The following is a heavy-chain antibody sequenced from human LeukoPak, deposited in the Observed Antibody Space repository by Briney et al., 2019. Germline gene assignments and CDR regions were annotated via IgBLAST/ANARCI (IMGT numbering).Heavy chain of an antibody. D-gene: IGHD2-2*01. CDR2: INWNGGST. J-gene: IGHJ4*02. CDR3: ARHAPKYCSSTSCPLGY. Sequence: PGGSLRLSCAASGFTFDDYGMSWVRQAPGKGLEWVSGINWNGGSTGYADSVKGRFTISRGNAKNSLYLQMNSLRAEDTALYHCARHAPKYCSSTSCPLGYWGQGTLVTVSS. V-gene: IGHV3-20*01. CDR1: GFTFDDYG.